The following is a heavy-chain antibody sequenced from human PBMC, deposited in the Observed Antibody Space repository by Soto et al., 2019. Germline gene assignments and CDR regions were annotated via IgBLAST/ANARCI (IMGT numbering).Heavy chain of an antibody. Sequence: GGSLRLSCAASGFTFSSYAMSWVRQAPGKGLEWVSAISGSGGSTYYADSVKGRFTISRDNSKNTLYLQMNSLRAEDTAVYYCAKCGGYQLLPGAFDPWGQGTLVTVLL. D-gene: IGHD2-2*01. V-gene: IGHV3-23*01. CDR2: ISGSGGST. CDR3: AKCGGYQLLPGAFDP. J-gene: IGHJ5*02. CDR1: GFTFSSYA.